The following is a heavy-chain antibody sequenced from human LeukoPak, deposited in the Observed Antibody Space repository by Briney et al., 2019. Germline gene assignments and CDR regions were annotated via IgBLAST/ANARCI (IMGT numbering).Heavy chain of an antibody. CDR2: ISGSGDNT. V-gene: IGHV3-23*01. J-gene: IGHJ4*02. CDR1: GFTFSSHG. D-gene: IGHD3-10*01. CDR3: AKVTYGSGTYGAFDY. Sequence: GGTLRLSCAASGFTFSSHGMSWVRQAPGKGLEWVSIISGSGDNTYYADSVKGRFTISRDNSKNTLYLQMNSLRAEDTAVYYCAKVTYGSGTYGAFDYWGQGTLVTVSS.